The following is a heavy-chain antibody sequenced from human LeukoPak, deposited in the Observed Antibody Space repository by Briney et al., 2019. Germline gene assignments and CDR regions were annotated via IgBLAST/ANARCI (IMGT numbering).Heavy chain of an antibody. J-gene: IGHJ3*02. CDR1: GFTFSSYA. Sequence: GRSLRLSCAASGFTFSSYAMHWVRQAPGKGLEWVAVISYDGSNKYYADSVKGRFAISRDNSKNTLYLQMNSLRAEDTAVYYCAKVHVKPGTMVRGVIYDAFDIWGQGTMVTVSS. CDR3: AKVHVKPGTMVRGVIYDAFDI. D-gene: IGHD3-10*01. CDR2: ISYDGSNK. V-gene: IGHV3-30*09.